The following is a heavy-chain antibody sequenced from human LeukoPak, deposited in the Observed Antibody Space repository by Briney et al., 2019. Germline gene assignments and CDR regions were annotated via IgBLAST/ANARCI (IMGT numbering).Heavy chain of an antibody. J-gene: IGHJ4*02. V-gene: IGHV1-3*01. CDR3: ARELYYDYVWGSYPFDY. CDR1: GYTFTSYA. D-gene: IGHD3-16*01. CDR2: INAGNGNT. Sequence: ASVKVSCKASGYTFTSYAISWVRQAPGQRLEWMGWINAGNGNTKYSQKFQGRVTITRDTSASTAYMELSSLRSEDTAVYYCARELYYDYVWGSYPFDYWGQGTLVTVSS.